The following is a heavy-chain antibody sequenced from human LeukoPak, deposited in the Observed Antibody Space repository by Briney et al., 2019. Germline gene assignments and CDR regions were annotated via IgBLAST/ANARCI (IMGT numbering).Heavy chain of an antibody. CDR1: GFTVSSNY. V-gene: IGHV3-53*01. D-gene: IGHD3-10*01. J-gene: IGHJ6*02. Sequence: GGSLRLSCVASGFTVSSNYMSWVRQAPGKGLEWVSVIYSGGTTYYTESVKGRFTISRDNSKNTLYLQMYSLRAEDTAVYYCAVRASMVRGVITMDVWGQGTTVTVSS. CDR2: IYSGGTT. CDR3: AVRASMVRGVITMDV.